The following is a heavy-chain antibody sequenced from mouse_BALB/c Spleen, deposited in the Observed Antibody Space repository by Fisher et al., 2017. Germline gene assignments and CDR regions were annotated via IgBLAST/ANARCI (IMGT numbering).Heavy chain of an antibody. V-gene: IGHV5-9-3*01. D-gene: IGHD1-2*01. Sequence: RFTISRDNAKNTLYLQMSSLRSEDTAMYYCARQQITTAPYYYAMDYWGQGTSVTVSS. CDR3: ARQQITTAPYYYAMDY. J-gene: IGHJ4*01.